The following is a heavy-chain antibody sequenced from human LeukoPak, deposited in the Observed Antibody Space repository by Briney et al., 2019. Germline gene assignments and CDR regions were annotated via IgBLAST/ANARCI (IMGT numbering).Heavy chain of an antibody. V-gene: IGHV3-7*01. Sequence: GGSLRLSCAASGFSFKDYWMSWVRQAPGKGLEWVADITPDGSGKTYVDSVKGRFTISRDNSKNTLYLQMNSLRTEDTAVYYCARVRGLGELPDYWGQGTLVTVSS. CDR3: ARVRGLGELPDY. CDR1: GFSFKDYW. CDR2: ITPDGSGK. D-gene: IGHD3-16*01. J-gene: IGHJ4*02.